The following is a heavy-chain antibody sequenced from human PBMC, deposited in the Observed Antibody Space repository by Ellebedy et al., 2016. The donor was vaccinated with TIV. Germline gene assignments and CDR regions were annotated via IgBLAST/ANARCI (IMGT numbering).Heavy chain of an antibody. CDR2: IDWDDDE. CDR1: GFSLTTSGMC. J-gene: IGHJ4*02. V-gene: IGHV2-70*12. D-gene: IGHD6-13*01. CDR3: AHHYSSSWYPVY. Sequence: SGPTLVKPTQTLTLTCTFSGFSLTTSGMCVSWIRQSSGKALEWLARIDWDDDEFYSTSLKSRLIITKDTSKNQVVLTMTNMDPVDTATYYCAHHYSSSWYPVYWGQGTLVTVSS.